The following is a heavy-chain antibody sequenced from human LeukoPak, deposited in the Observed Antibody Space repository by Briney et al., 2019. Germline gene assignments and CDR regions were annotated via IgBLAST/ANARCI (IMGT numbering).Heavy chain of an antibody. CDR1: GFTFSSYW. Sequence: PGGSLRLSCAASGFTFSSYWMHWVRQAPGKGLVWVSRINSDGSSTSYADSVKGRFTISRDNAKNTLYLQMNSLRAEDTAVYYCARDRGYCSSTSCYSSWFDPWGRGTLVTVSS. J-gene: IGHJ5*02. D-gene: IGHD2-2*01. CDR3: ARDRGYCSSTSCYSSWFDP. V-gene: IGHV3-74*01. CDR2: INSDGSST.